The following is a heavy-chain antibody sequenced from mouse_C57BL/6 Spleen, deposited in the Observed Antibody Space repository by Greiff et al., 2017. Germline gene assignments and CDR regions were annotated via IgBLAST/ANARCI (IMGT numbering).Heavy chain of an antibody. Sequence: VQLQQSGAELVKPGASVKISCKASGYAFSSYWMNWVKQRPGKGLEWIGQIYPGDGDTNYNGKFKGKATLTADKSSSIAYMQLSSLTSEDSAVYFCARGDGYYWYFDVWGTGTTVTVSS. D-gene: IGHD2-3*01. V-gene: IGHV1-80*01. J-gene: IGHJ1*03. CDR2: IYPGDGDT. CDR3: ARGDGYYWYFDV. CDR1: GYAFSSYW.